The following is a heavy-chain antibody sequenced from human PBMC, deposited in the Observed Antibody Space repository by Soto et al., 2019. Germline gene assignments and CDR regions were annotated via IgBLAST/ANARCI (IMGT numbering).Heavy chain of an antibody. J-gene: IGHJ4*02. V-gene: IGHV2-5*02. CDR2: IYWDDDK. Sequence: QITLKESGPTLVKPTQTLTMTCTFSGFSLSTSAVGVAWIRQPPGKALEWLALIYWDDDKRYSPSLKSRLTITQDTSKNQVVFTMTNMDPVDTATYYCAHTMYNWGSGYFDYWGQGTLVTVSS. CDR1: GFSLSTSAVG. CDR3: AHTMYNWGSGYFDY. D-gene: IGHD1-20*01.